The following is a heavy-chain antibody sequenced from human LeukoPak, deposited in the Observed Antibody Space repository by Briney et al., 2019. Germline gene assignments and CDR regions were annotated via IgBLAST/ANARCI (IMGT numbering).Heavy chain of an antibody. J-gene: IGHJ5*02. CDR1: GGSISSYY. CDR2: LYSSGST. V-gene: IGHV4-59*08. D-gene: IGHD3-22*01. Sequence: SETLSLTCTVSGGSISSYYWSWIRQPPGKGLEWIGYLYSSGSTNYNPSLKSRVTISVDTSKNQFSLKLSSVTAADTAVYYCARHMVPKSYDSKNWFDPWGQGTLVTVSS. CDR3: ARHMVPKSYDSKNWFDP.